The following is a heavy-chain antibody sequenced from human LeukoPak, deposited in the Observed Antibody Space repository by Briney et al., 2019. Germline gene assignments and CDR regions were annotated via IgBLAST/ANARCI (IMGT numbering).Heavy chain of an antibody. CDR2: ISYDGRS. CDR3: AKDTGYSSL. V-gene: IGHV3-30*18. D-gene: IGHD6-19*01. CDR1: GFTFRDYG. Sequence: GGSLRLSCAASGFTFRDYGMHWVRQAPGKGLEWVAIISYDGRSNYADFVKGRFTISRDNSKNTVHLQLSTLRPEDTAMYHCAKDTGYSSLWGQGTLVTVSA. J-gene: IGHJ4*02.